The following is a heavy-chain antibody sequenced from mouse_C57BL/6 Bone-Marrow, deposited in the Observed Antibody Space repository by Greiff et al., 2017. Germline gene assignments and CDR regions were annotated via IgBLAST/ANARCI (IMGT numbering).Heavy chain of an antibody. V-gene: IGHV1-66*01. CDR3: ARGSYGKGLIDY. J-gene: IGHJ4*01. Sequence: VQLQQSGPELVKPGASVKISCKASGYSFTSYCIHWVQQRPGQGLEWIGWIYPGSGNTKYNEKFTGKATLTVDTSSRTAYMQLSSLTSEDSAVYYYARGSYGKGLIDYWGQGTSVTVSS. CDR1: GYSFTSYC. CDR2: IYPGSGNT. D-gene: IGHD1-1*01.